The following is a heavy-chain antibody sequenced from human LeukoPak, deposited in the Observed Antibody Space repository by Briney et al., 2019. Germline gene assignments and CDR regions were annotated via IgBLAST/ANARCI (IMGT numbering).Heavy chain of an antibody. Sequence: SETLSLTCTVSGGSISSYYWSWIRQPPGKGLEWIGYIYYSGSTNYNPSLKSRVTISVDTSKNQFSLKVSSVTAADTAVYYCARVFDSGSQAYFYYMDVWGKGTTVTISS. J-gene: IGHJ6*03. CDR1: GGSISSYY. D-gene: IGHD3-10*01. CDR2: IYYSGST. CDR3: ARVFDSGSQAYFYYMDV. V-gene: IGHV4-59*01.